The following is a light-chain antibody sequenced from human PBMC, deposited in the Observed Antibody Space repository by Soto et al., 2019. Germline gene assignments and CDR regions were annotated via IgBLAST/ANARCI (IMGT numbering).Light chain of an antibody. CDR2: EVN. J-gene: IGLJ7*01. Sequence: QSALTQPASVSGSPGQSITISCTGTSSDVGAYNYVSWYQQHPGKAPKLMIYEVNNRPSGVSNRFSGSKSGNTASLTISGLQAEDEADYYCSSFTSISTWVFGGRTQLTVL. CDR1: SSDVGAYNY. V-gene: IGLV2-14*01. CDR3: SSFTSISTWV.